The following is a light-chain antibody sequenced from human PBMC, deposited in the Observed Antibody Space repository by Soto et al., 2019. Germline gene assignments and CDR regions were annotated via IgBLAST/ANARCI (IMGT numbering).Light chain of an antibody. CDR2: GAS. J-gene: IGKJ4*01. CDR3: HQSNNCPLS. CDR1: QSVNSR. V-gene: IGKV3-15*01. Sequence: EIVMTQSPATLSVSPGDRVTLSCRASQSVNSRLTWYPQNSGQAPRLLIYGASTRATDIPARFSGSGSGTEFTLTTSTLKSHEFGGYDCHQSNNCPLSFGVGTHVQIK.